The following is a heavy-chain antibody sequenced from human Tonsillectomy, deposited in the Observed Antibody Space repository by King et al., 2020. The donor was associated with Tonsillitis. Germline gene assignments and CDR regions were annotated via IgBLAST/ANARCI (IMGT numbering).Heavy chain of an antibody. CDR1: GVPFSDYY. D-gene: IGHD3-16*01. CDR2: LSSSSSYT. CDR3: ARVGYGMDV. Sequence: HVQLVESGGGLVKTGGSLRLSCAASGVPFSDYYMSWIRQAPGTGLEWGSYLSSSSSYTNYADSMKGRFTISRDNAKNSLCLQMNSLRAEDTAVYYCARVGYGMDVWGQGTTVTVSS. V-gene: IGHV3-11*06. J-gene: IGHJ6*02.